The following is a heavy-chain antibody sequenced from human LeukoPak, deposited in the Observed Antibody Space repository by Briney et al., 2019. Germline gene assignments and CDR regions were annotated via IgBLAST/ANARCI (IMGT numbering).Heavy chain of an antibody. CDR2: IYPGDSDT. CDR3: ARQKDGYNSIWFPSDY. Sequence: GESLKISCKGSGYSFVNYWIGWVRQMPGKDLEWMGIIYPGDSDTRYSASFEGQVTISADKFTSTAYLQWSSLKASDTAMYYCARQKDGYNSIWFPSDYWGQGTLVTVSS. D-gene: IGHD5-24*01. J-gene: IGHJ4*02. V-gene: IGHV5-51*01. CDR1: GYSFVNYW.